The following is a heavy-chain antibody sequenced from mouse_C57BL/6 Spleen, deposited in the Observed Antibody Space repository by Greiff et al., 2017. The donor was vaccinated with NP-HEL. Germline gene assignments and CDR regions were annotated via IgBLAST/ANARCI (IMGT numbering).Heavy chain of an antibody. Sequence: EVQVVESGGGLVQSGRSLRLSCATSGFTFSDFYMEWVRQAPGKGLEWIAASRNKANDYTTEYSASVKGRFIVSRDTSQSILYLQMNALRAEDTAIYYCARDAPYSNSQGMDYWGQGTSVTVSS. CDR2: SRNKANDYTT. CDR1: GFTFSDFY. V-gene: IGHV7-1*01. D-gene: IGHD2-5*01. J-gene: IGHJ4*01. CDR3: ARDAPYSNSQGMDY.